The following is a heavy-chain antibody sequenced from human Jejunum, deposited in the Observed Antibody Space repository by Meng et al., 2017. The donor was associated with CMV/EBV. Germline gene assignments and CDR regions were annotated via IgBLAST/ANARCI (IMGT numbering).Heavy chain of an antibody. CDR2: IGRSGSNK. CDR1: EFIFSNFE. J-gene: IGHJ4*02. Sequence: SEFIFSNFEMTWVRQTPGKGLEWVSLIGRSGSNKNYANAVKGRLTISRDNAKNSLSLQLNGLRAEDTAVYYCARATKYSSSRFEYWGQGALVTGSS. V-gene: IGHV3-48*03. CDR3: ARATKYSSSRFEY. D-gene: IGHD6-6*01.